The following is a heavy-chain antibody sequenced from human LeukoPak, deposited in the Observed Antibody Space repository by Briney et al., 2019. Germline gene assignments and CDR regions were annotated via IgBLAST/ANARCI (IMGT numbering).Heavy chain of an antibody. CDR2: IYYSGST. CDR3: ARSGDYDFWSGYADY. Sequence: SETLSLTCTVSGGPISTSSYYWSWIRQPPGKGLEWIGYIYYSGSTNYNPSLKSRVTISVDTSKNQFSLKLSSVTAADAAVYYCARSGDYDFWSGYADYWGQGTLVTVSS. J-gene: IGHJ4*02. CDR1: GGPISTSSYY. V-gene: IGHV4-61*01. D-gene: IGHD3-3*01.